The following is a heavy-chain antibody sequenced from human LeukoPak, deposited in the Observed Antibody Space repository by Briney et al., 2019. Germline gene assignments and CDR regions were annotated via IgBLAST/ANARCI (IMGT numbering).Heavy chain of an antibody. V-gene: IGHV4-39*01. CDR1: GGSISSGGYY. J-gene: IGHJ4*02. Sequence: PSQTLSLTCTVSGGSISSGGYYWGWIRQPPGKGLEWIGSIYYSGSTYYNPSLKSRVTISVDTSKNQFSLKLSSVTAADTAVYYCARQIPVWSGYSVFDYWGQGTLVTVSS. D-gene: IGHD3-3*01. CDR3: ARQIPVWSGYSVFDY. CDR2: IYYSGST.